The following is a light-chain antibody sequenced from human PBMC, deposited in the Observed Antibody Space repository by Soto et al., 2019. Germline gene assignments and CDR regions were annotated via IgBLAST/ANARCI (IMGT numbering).Light chain of an antibody. CDR1: SSNIGTNF. V-gene: IGLV1-47*02. Sequence: QSVLTQPPSASGTPGQRVTISCSGSSSNIGTNFVYWYLQLPGTAPKLLIFNNNQRPSGVPDRFSGSKSGTSASLAISGLRSEDEADYYCAAWDDSLSGWVFGGGTKVTVL. CDR3: AAWDDSLSGWV. CDR2: NNN. J-gene: IGLJ3*02.